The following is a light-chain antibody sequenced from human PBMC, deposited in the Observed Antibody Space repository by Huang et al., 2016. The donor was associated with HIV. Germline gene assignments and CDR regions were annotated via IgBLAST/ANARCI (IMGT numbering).Light chain of an antibody. CDR2: GAS. CDR1: QNIGSN. Sequence: EIVMTQSPATLSVSPGERATLSCRASQNIGSNLAWYQQEPGQAPRLLMYGASTRATGIAARFSGSGSGTEFTLTIGSLQSDDIAVYHCQQYNNWPRGTFGQGTKVEIK. V-gene: IGKV3-15*01. CDR3: QQYNNWPRGT. J-gene: IGKJ1*01.